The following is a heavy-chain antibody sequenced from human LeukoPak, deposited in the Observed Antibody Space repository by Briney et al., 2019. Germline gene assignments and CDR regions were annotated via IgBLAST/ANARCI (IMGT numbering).Heavy chain of an antibody. CDR1: GGSISSSSYY. CDR2: IYYSGST. V-gene: IGHV4-61*05. D-gene: IGHD6-13*01. J-gene: IGHJ5*02. CDR3: ARVPRIEAGATGDWFDP. Sequence: SETLSLTCTVSGGSISSSSYYWGWIRQPPGKGLEWIGFIYYSGSTNYNPSLKSRVTISVDTSKNQFFLNLRSVTAADTAVYYCARVPRIEAGATGDWFDPWGQGTVVTVSS.